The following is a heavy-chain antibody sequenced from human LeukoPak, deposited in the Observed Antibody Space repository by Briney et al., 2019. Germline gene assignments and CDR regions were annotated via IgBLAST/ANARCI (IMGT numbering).Heavy chain of an antibody. Sequence: GGSLRLSCAGSGFTFSNSWMGWVRQAPGKGLEWVANVQHIGGETYYVDSVKGRFTTSRDNAKNSVYLQMNSLGADDTAVYYCATYSILNAREFRYWGQGTLVTVTS. D-gene: IGHD4-11*01. V-gene: IGHV3-7*01. J-gene: IGHJ1*01. CDR3: ATYSILNAREFRY. CDR2: VQHIGGET. CDR1: GFTFSNSW.